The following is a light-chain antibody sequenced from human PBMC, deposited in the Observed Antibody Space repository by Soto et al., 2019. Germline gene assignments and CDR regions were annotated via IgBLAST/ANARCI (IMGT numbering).Light chain of an antibody. J-gene: IGKJ4*01. CDR1: QSINIH. CDR2: ATS. V-gene: IGKV1-39*01. CDR3: QQSDRVPLT. Sequence: DIQMTQSPSSLSASVGDRVTITCRASQSINIHLAWYQQKPVKAPKLLIYATSSLQSGVPSRFSGSGSGTDFTLTISNLQPEDFGTYYCQQSDRVPLTFGGGTKVEIK.